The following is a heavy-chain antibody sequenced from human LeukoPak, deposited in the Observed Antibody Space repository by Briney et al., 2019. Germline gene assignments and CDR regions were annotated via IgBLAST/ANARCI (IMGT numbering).Heavy chain of an antibody. CDR1: GFTFSDYY. Sequence: GGSLRLSCAASGFTFSDYYMSWIRQAPGKGLEWVSYIGGGGRTIDYADSVEGRFTISRDNAKNSLYLQMNSLRAEDTALYYCARGRRRNDYWGQGTLVTVSS. CDR2: IGGGGRTI. CDR3: ARGRRRNDY. V-gene: IGHV3-11*01. J-gene: IGHJ4*02.